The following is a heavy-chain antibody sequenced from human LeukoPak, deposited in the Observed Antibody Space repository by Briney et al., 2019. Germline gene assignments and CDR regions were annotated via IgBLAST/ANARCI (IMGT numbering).Heavy chain of an antibody. CDR3: ARGPGYCSGGSCLAFDY. CDR2: IYTSGSA. Sequence: PSETLSLTXTVSGDSISSYYWSWIRQPAGKGLEWVGRIYTSGSATYNPSLKSRVTMSVDTSKNKFSLKLSSVTAADTAVYYCARGPGYCSGGSCLAFDYWGQGTLVTVSS. V-gene: IGHV4-4*07. J-gene: IGHJ4*02. D-gene: IGHD2-15*01. CDR1: GDSISSYY.